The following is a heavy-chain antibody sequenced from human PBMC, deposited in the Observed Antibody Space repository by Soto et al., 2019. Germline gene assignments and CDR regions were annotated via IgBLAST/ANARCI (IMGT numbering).Heavy chain of an antibody. CDR2: IGPESGAT. CDR1: GYTFTGHY. J-gene: IGHJ5*02. D-gene: IGHD5-12*01. V-gene: IGHV1-2*02. Sequence: ASVKVSCKASGYTFTGHYIHWVRQAPEQGPEWMGEIGPESGATRYAQKFQGRVTMTRDMSITTVYMELNNLSPDDTAVYYCGTGRSGQIVVFSWGRGTPVTVSS. CDR3: GTGRSGQIVVFS.